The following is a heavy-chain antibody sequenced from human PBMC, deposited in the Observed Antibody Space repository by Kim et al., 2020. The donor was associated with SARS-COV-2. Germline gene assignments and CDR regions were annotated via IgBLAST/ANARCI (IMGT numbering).Heavy chain of an antibody. D-gene: IGHD3-22*01. V-gene: IGHV3-23*01. CDR1: PSNAA. Sequence: GGSLRLSCAATPSNAAMSWVRQAPGKALEWVSGIFGSGSGTYYADSAKGRFTISRDNSKNMVYLQMNNLRVDDTAVYYCAKHLHVSSVTFYWYFDLWGRGTLLTVSS. CDR2: IFGSGSGT. J-gene: IGHJ2*01. CDR3: AKHLHVSSVTFYWYFDL.